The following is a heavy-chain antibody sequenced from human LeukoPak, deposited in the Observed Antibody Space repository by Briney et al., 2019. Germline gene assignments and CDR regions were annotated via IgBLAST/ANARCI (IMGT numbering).Heavy chain of an antibody. CDR1: RFTSSNYW. V-gene: IGHV3-7*01. D-gene: IGHD2-8*01. CDR2: IKEDGSEK. J-gene: IGHJ5*02. Sequence: PGGSLRLSCVASRFTSSNYWMTWVRQAPGKGLEWVANIKEDGSEKYYVDSVKGQFSISRDNAKNSLYMQMNSLRVEDTAVYYCVAYDSPSGWLDPWGQGTPVTVSS. CDR3: VAYDSPSGWLDP.